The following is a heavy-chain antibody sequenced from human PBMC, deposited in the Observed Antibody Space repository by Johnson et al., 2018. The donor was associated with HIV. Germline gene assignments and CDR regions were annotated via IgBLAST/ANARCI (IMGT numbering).Heavy chain of an antibody. CDR2: TKSKTDGGTT. CDR1: GFTFSNAW. J-gene: IGHJ3*02. V-gene: IGHV3-15*01. Sequence: VQLVESGGGLVKPGGSLRLSCAASGFTFSNAWMSWVRQAPGKGLEWVGRTKSKTDGGTTDDAAPGKGRFTIPRDYSKNTLYLKMNSLKTEDTAVYYCTTAGGRDTIFGVANDAFDIWGQGTMVTVSS. D-gene: IGHD3-3*01. CDR3: TTAGGRDTIFGVANDAFDI.